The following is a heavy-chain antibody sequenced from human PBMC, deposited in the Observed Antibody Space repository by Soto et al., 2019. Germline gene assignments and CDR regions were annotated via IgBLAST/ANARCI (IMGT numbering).Heavy chain of an antibody. V-gene: IGHV1-3*01. CDR1: GYTFTSYA. CDR2: INAGNGNT. CDR3: ARGPGGPDGPGDY. Sequence: QVQLVQSGAEVKKPGASVKVSCKASGYTFTSYAMHWERQAPGQRLEWMGWINAGNGNTKYSQKFQGRVTITRDTSASTAYMELSSLRSEDTAVYYCARGPGGPDGPGDYWGQGTLVTVSS. D-gene: IGHD2-15*01. J-gene: IGHJ4*02.